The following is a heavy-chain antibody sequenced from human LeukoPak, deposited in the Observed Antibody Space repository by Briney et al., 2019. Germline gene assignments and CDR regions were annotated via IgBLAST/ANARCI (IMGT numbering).Heavy chain of an antibody. D-gene: IGHD2-2*01. CDR1: GFTFSTYA. CDR3: AKHATEGGSSSTSSWDY. CDR2: ITCSGGTT. Sequence: GGSLRLSCAASGFTFSTYAMSWVCRAPGKGLNWVSTITCSGGTTYYADSVKGRFTISRDNSKNTLFLQMHSLRAEDTAIYYCAKHATEGGSSSTSSWDYWGQGTLVTVSS. J-gene: IGHJ4*02. V-gene: IGHV3-23*01.